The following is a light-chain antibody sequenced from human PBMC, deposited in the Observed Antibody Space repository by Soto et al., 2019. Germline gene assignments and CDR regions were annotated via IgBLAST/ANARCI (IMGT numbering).Light chain of an antibody. CDR2: KAS. CDR1: QSIQFW. CDR3: QQYYSSSS. Sequence: DIQMTQSPSTLSASVGDRVTITCRASQSIQFWLAWYQQKPGKAPKLLIQKASSLESGVPSRFSASGSGTDFALTISSLQSDDFATYYCQQYYSSSSFGRGTKVEVK. V-gene: IGKV1-5*03. J-gene: IGKJ1*01.